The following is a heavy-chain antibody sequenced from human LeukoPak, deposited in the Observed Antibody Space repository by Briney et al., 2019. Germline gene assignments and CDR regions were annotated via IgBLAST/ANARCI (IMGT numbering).Heavy chain of an antibody. CDR3: APLGGYSYGYGGFDFQH. CDR1: GFTFSSYA. CDR2: ISGSGGST. Sequence: HPGGSLRLSRAASGFTFSSYAMSWVRQAPGKGLEWVSAISGSGGSTYYADSVKGRFTISRDNSKNTLYLQMNSLRAEDTAVYYCAPLGGYSYGYGGFDFQHWGQGTLVTVSS. J-gene: IGHJ1*01. D-gene: IGHD5-18*01. V-gene: IGHV3-23*01.